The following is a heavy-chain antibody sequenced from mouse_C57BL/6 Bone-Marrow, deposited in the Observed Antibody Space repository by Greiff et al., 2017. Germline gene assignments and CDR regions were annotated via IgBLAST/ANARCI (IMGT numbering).Heavy chain of an antibody. CDR3: ARDPRYYYA. J-gene: IGHJ4*01. V-gene: IGHV5-4*01. Sequence: EVKLQESGGGLVKPGGSLKLSCAASGFTFSSYAMSWVRQTPEKRLEWVATISDGGSYTYYPDNVKGRFTISRDNAKNNLYLQMSHLKSEDTAMYYCARDPRYYYAWGQGTSVTVSS. D-gene: IGHD1-1*01. CDR1: GFTFSSYA. CDR2: ISDGGSYT.